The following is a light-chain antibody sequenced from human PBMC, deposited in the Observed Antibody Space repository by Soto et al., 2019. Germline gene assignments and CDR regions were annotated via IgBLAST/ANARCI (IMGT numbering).Light chain of an antibody. Sequence: DIQMTQSPSSLSASVGDRVTITCRASQGISNSLAWYQQRPGKVPKLLMYAASTLQSGVPSRFSGSGSGTYFTLTISSLQPEDIATYYCQKYDSVPTFGQGTKVEIK. V-gene: IGKV1-27*01. J-gene: IGKJ1*01. CDR1: QGISNS. CDR3: QKYDSVPT. CDR2: AAS.